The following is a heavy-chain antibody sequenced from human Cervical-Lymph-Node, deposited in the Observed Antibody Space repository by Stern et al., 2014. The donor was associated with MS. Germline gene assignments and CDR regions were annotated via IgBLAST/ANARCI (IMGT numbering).Heavy chain of an antibody. Sequence: QDQLVQSGAEVTKPGSSVKVSCKASGGTLSDYGISWVRQAPGQGLEWMGGIIPMFGTATSAQKFQGRGPSTADDSTNTAYMDLSSLTSDDTAVYYCARDGDSSMLGLDVWGQGTTVTVSS. CDR2: IIPMFGTA. CDR3: ARDGDSSMLGLDV. CDR1: GGTLSDYG. D-gene: IGHD4-17*01. J-gene: IGHJ6*02. V-gene: IGHV1-69*12.